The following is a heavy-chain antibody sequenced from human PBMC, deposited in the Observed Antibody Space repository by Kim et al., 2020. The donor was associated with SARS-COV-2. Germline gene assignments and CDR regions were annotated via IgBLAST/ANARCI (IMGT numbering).Heavy chain of an antibody. Sequence: GESLKISCKGSGYSFTSYWIGWVRQMPGKGLEWMGIIYPGDSDTRYSPSFQGQVTISADKSISTAYLQWSSLKASDTAMYYCARHLGRVATTPYFDYWGQGTLVTVSS. J-gene: IGHJ4*02. CDR3: ARHLGRVATTPYFDY. CDR1: GYSFTSYW. V-gene: IGHV5-51*01. CDR2: IYPGDSDT. D-gene: IGHD5-12*01.